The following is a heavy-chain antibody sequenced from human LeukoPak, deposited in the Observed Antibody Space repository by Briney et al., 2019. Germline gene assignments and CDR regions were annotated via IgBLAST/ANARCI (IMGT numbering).Heavy chain of an antibody. CDR1: GYSISSGYY. Sequence: NPSETLSLTCTVSGYSISSGYYWGWIRQPPGKGLEWIGSIYHSGSTYYNPSLKSRVTISVDTSKNQFSLKLSSVTAADTAVYYCASIFGGFAFDYWGQGTLVTVSS. CDR3: ASIFGGFAFDY. J-gene: IGHJ4*02. CDR2: IYHSGST. V-gene: IGHV4-38-2*02. D-gene: IGHD3-10*01.